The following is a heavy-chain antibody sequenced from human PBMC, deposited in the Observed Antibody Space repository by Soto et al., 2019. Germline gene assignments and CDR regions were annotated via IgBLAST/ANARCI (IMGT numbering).Heavy chain of an antibody. CDR2: IYPGDSDT. J-gene: IGHJ6*02. D-gene: IGHD3-3*01. CDR1: GYSFTSYW. Sequence: GESLKISCKGSGYSFTSYWIGWVRQMPGKSLEWMGIIYPGDSDTRYSPSFQGQVTISADKSISTAYLQWSSLKASDTAMYYCSRFRGITIFGVVRNYGMVVWGQATTVTVSS. V-gene: IGHV5-51*01. CDR3: SRFRGITIFGVVRNYGMVV.